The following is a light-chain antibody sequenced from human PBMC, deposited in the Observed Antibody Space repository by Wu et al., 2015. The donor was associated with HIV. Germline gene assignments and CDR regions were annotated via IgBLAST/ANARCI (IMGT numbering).Light chain of an antibody. CDR1: QDISNY. J-gene: IGKJ2*01. Sequence: QLTQSPYSLSASVGDRVTVTCRASQDISNYLAWYQQKPGKAPKLLIYGASTLQSGVPSRFSGSGSGTDFTLTIISLQPEDFATYYCLQFKIHPRNFGQGTKLEIK. CDR2: GAS. V-gene: IGKV1-9*01. CDR3: LQFKIHPRN.